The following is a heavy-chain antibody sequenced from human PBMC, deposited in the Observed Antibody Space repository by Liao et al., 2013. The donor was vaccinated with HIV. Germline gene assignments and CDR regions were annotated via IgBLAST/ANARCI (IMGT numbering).Heavy chain of an antibody. CDR3: AREQEVGNHFDI. D-gene: IGHD1-26*01. CDR1: GGSISTGSYY. Sequence: QVQLQESGPGLVKASQTLSLTCTVSGGSISTGSYYWSWIRQPAGKGLEWIGHIYTSGSTNYNPSLKSRLTISVDTSKNQFSLRLNSVTAADTAVYYCAREQEVGNHFDIWGQGTMVTVSS. V-gene: IGHV4-61*02. CDR2: IYTSGST. J-gene: IGHJ3*02.